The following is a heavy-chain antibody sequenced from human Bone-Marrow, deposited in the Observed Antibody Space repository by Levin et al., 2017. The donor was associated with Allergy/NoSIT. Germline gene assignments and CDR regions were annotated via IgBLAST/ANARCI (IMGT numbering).Heavy chain of an antibody. D-gene: IGHD5-18*01. V-gene: IGHV3-72*01. CDR1: GFAFSDHY. CDR3: ARDGPYSYGNYYYYGMDG. CDR2: TRNKANSYTT. Sequence: CAASGFAFSDHYMDWVRQAPGKGLEWVGRTRNKANSYTTEYAASVKGRFTISRDDSKNSLYLQMNSLKTEDTAVYYCARDGPYSYGNYYYYGMDGWGQGTTVTVSS. J-gene: IGHJ6*02.